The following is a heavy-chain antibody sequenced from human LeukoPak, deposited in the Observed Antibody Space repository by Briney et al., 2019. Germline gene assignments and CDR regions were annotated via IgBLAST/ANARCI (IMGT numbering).Heavy chain of an antibody. CDR3: ARKGVDHYYYYMDV. V-gene: IGHV3-7*01. CDR2: IKLDGSEK. D-gene: IGHD2-8*01. J-gene: IGHJ6*03. CDR1: GFTFSSYW. Sequence: GGSLRLSCAASGFTFSSYWMSWVRQAPGKGPGWVANIKLDGSEKYYVDSVKGRFTISRDNAKNSLYLQMNSLRAEDTAVYYCARKGVDHYYYYMDVWGKGTTVTVSS.